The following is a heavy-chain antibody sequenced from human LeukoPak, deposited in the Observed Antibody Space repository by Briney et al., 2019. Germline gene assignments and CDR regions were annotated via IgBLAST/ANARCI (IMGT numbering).Heavy chain of an antibody. D-gene: IGHD5-18*01. J-gene: IGHJ6*03. V-gene: IGHV1-8*01. Sequence: ASVKVSCKASGYTFTSYDINWVRQATGQGLEWMGWMNPNSGNTGYAQKFQGRVTMTRNTSISTAYMELSSLRSEDTAVYYCARNVDTAMVTLYYYMDVWGKGTTVTVSS. CDR2: MNPNSGNT. CDR1: GYTFTSYD. CDR3: ARNVDTAMVTLYYYMDV.